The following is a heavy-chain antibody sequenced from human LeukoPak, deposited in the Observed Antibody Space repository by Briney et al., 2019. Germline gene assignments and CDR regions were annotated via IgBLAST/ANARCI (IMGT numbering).Heavy chain of an antibody. D-gene: IGHD3-3*01. CDR1: GFTFSSYA. CDR2: ISGSGGST. J-gene: IGHJ3*02. Sequence: PGGSLRLSCAASGFTFSSYAMSWVRQAPGKGLEWVSAISGSGGSTYYADSVKGRFTISRDNSKNTLYLQMNSLRAEDTAVYYCAKSLSTTYYDFWSPTVEAFDIWGQGTMVTVSS. V-gene: IGHV3-23*01. CDR3: AKSLSTTYYDFWSPTVEAFDI.